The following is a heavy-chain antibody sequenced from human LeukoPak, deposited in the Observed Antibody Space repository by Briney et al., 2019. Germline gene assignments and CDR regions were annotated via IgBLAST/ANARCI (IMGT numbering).Heavy chain of an antibody. J-gene: IGHJ4*02. CDR2: IWYDGSNK. Sequence: GGSLRLSCAASGFTFSNSAMSWVRQAPGKGLEWVAVIWYDGSNKYYADSVKGRFTISRDNSKNTLYLQMNSLRAEDTAVYYCARDDVNGTPFDYWGQGTLVTVSS. V-gene: IGHV3-33*08. D-gene: IGHD1-1*01. CDR3: ARDDVNGTPFDY. CDR1: GFTFSNSA.